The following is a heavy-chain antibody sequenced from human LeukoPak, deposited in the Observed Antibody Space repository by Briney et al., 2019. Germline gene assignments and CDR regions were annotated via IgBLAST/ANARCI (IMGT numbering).Heavy chain of an antibody. V-gene: IGHV1-69-2*01. CDR3: AILSGGYDPPPFDY. J-gene: IGHJ4*02. CDR1: GYTFTDYY. CDR2: VDPEDGET. Sequence: GATVKISCKASGYTFTDYYMHWVQQAPGKGLEWMERVDPEDGETIYAEKFQGRVTITADTSTDTAYMELSSLRSEDTAVYYCAILSGGYDPPPFDYWGQGTLVTVSS. D-gene: IGHD5-12*01.